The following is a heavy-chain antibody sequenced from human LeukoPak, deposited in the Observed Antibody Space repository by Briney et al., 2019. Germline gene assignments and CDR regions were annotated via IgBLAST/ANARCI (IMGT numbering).Heavy chain of an antibody. CDR3: ASERVGITMVRGVSDY. D-gene: IGHD3-10*01. V-gene: IGHV4-61*02. Sequence: SETLSLTCTVSGGSISSGSYYWSWIRQPAGKGLEWIGRIYTSGSTNYNPSLKSRVTISVDTSKNQFSLKLSSVTAADTAVYYCASERVGITMVRGVSDYWGQGTLVTVSS. J-gene: IGHJ4*02. CDR1: GGSISSGSYY. CDR2: IYTSGST.